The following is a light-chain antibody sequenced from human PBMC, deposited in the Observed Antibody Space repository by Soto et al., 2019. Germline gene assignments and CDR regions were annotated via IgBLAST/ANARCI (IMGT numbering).Light chain of an antibody. CDR3: QQSYSTPLT. Sequence: DIQMTQSPSSLSASVGDRVTITCRASQSISSYLNWYQQKPGKAPKLLIYAASSLQSGVPSRFSGSGSGTDFTLTISSLQPEDVATYYCQQSYSTPLTFGGGTKGEIK. V-gene: IGKV1-39*01. CDR2: AAS. CDR1: QSISSY. J-gene: IGKJ4*01.